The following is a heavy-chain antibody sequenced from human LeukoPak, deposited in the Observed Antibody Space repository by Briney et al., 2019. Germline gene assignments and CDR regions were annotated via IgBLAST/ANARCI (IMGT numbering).Heavy chain of an antibody. D-gene: IGHD4-11*01. CDR3: VRVWDYSPRGRLDF. CDR2: ISPHNGGT. J-gene: IGHJ4*02. CDR1: GCAFRNYA. Sequence: SVKVSCKGFGCAFRNYAVIWVLQTPRQGLEWIGWISPHNGGTQYSQNLQGRITMTIDAPTSTAYMELRSLTSDDTAVYYCVRVWDYSPRGRLDFWGQGTLVSVSS. V-gene: IGHV1-18*01.